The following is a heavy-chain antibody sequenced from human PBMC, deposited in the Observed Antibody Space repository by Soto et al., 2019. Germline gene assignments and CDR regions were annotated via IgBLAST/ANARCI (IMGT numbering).Heavy chain of an antibody. CDR1: GFTVSNNY. V-gene: IGHV3-53*01. D-gene: IGHD2-2*01. CDR3: AGQPGGGGY. CDR2: IYSGGYT. Sequence: EVQLVESGGGLIQPGGSLRLSCAVSGFTVSNNYMSWVRQAPGKGLEGVSVIYSGGYTAYGDSVKGRFTISRDNSKKPLYLQRNGRGAAGRAVYYGAGQPGGGGYWGQGTLVTVSS. J-gene: IGHJ4*02.